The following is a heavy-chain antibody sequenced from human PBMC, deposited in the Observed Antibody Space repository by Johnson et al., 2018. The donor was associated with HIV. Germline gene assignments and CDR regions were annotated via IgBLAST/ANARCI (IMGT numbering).Heavy chain of an antibody. CDR1: GFTFSSYA. Sequence: VLLLESGGGLVQPGGSLRLSCAASGFTFSSYAMSWVRQAPGKGLEWVSAISGSGGSTYYADSVKGRFTISRENAKNSLYLQMNSLRAGDTAVYYCAKDSRYSYGPDAFDIWGQGTMVTVSS. J-gene: IGHJ3*02. V-gene: IGHV3-23*01. CDR3: AKDSRYSYGPDAFDI. CDR2: ISGSGGST. D-gene: IGHD5-18*01.